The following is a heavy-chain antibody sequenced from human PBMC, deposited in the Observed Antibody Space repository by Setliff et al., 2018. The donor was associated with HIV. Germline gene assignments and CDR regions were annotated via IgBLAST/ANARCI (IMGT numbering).Heavy chain of an antibody. V-gene: IGHV3-23*01. J-gene: IGHJ1*01. CDR3: AKGPPGLRYCSSTSCSSSGYFQH. CDR1: GFTFSNYA. D-gene: IGHD2-2*01. Sequence: GGSLRLSCAASGFTFSNYAMTWVRQAPGKGLEWVSGISNSASGQRTFYADSVKGRFTISRDNSKNTLSLQMNSLRAEDTAVYYCAKGPPGLRYCSSTSCSSSGYFQHWGQGTLVTVSS. CDR2: ISNSASGQRT.